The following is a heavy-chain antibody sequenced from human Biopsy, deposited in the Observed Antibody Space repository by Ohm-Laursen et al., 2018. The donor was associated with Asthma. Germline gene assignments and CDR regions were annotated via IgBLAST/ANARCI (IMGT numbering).Heavy chain of an antibody. D-gene: IGHD5-12*01. J-gene: IGHJ6*02. V-gene: IGHV3-53*05. Sequence: SLRLSCAASGFSVSSNYMSWVRQAPGKGLEWVSVIYSGGSTYYADSMKGRFTISRDNFKNTLFLQLNNVRAEDTGLYFCAKDQVRGSSFGVYRNYGMDVWGQGTTVTVSS. CDR1: GFSVSSNY. CDR3: AKDQVRGSSFGVYRNYGMDV. CDR2: IYSGGST.